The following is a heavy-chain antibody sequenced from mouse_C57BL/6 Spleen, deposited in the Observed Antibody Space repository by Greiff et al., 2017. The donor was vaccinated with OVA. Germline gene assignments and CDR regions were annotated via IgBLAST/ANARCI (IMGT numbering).Heavy chain of an antibody. CDR1: GYTFTDYY. V-gene: IGHV1-26*01. J-gene: IGHJ3*01. D-gene: IGHD2-4*01. CDR3: ARNDDYDGGAWFAY. Sequence: EVQLQQSGPELVKPGASVKISCKASGYTFTDYYMNWVKQSHGKSLEWIGDINPNNGGTSYNQKFKGKATLTVDKSSSTAYMELRSLTSEDSAVYYCARNDDYDGGAWFAYWGQGTLVTVSA. CDR2: INPNNGGT.